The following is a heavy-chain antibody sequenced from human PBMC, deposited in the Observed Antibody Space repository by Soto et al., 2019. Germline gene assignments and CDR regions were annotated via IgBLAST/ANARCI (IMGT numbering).Heavy chain of an antibody. CDR1: GFTFSSYS. J-gene: IGHJ6*02. Sequence: EVQLVESGGGLVKPGGSLRLSCAASGFTFSSYSMNWVRQAPGKGLEWVLSISSSSSYIYYADSVKGRFTISRDNAKNSLYLQMNSLRAEDTAVYYCAGGSFALTYYYYYGMDVWGQGTTVTVSS. CDR2: ISSSSSYI. D-gene: IGHD3-16*01. CDR3: AGGSFALTYYYYYGMDV. V-gene: IGHV3-21*01.